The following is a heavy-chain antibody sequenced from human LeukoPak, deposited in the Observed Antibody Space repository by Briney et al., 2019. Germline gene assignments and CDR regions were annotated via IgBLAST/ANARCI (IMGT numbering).Heavy chain of an antibody. Sequence: GGSLRLSCAASGFTFSSYAMSWVRQPPGKGLEWVSAICGSGSNTYYADSAKGRFTISRDNSKNTLYLQMNSLRAEDTAVYYCAKGYDSSGYYFNYFDYWGQGTLVTVSS. D-gene: IGHD3-22*01. CDR3: AKGYDSSGYYFNYFDY. V-gene: IGHV3-23*01. CDR1: GFTFSSYA. CDR2: ICGSGSNT. J-gene: IGHJ4*02.